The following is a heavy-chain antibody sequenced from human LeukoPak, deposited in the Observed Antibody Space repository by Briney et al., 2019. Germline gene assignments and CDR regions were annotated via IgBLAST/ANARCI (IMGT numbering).Heavy chain of an antibody. V-gene: IGHV4-59*01. CDR2: IYYSGST. J-gene: IGHJ4*02. CDR3: ARDGSSGFDY. Sequence: SETLSLTCTVSGGSISSYYWSWIRQPPGKGLERIGYIYYSGSTNYNPSLKSRVTISVDTSKNQFSLKLSSVTAADTAAYYCARDGSSGFDYWGQGTLVTVSS. CDR1: GGSISSYY. D-gene: IGHD3-10*01.